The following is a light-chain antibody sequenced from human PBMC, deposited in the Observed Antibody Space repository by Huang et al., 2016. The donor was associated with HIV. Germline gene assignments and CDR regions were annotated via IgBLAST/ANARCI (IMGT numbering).Light chain of an antibody. CDR1: QNINKY. CDR3: QQSVKTPRT. J-gene: IGKJ2*01. CDR2: GAS. V-gene: IGKV1-39*01. Sequence: DIQINQSPSSLSASVGDRVTITCRASQNINKYLNWYQQQPGKAPKLLISGASTLQSGGPSSFSGSGSGTDFTLTISSLQPEDSAVYFCQQSVKTPRTFGQGTKLEI.